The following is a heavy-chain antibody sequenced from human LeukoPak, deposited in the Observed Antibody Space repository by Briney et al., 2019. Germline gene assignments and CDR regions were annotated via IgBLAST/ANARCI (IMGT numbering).Heavy chain of an antibody. V-gene: IGHV1-69*13. CDR1: GYTFTSYG. D-gene: IGHD5-18*01. CDR3: ARESGWDTAGNYYMDV. Sequence: SVKVSCKASGYTFTSYGISWVRQAPGQGLEWMGGIIPIFGTANYAQKFQGRVTITADESTSTAYMELSSLRSEDTAVYYCARESGWDTAGNYYMDVWGKGTTVTVSS. CDR2: IIPIFGTA. J-gene: IGHJ6*03.